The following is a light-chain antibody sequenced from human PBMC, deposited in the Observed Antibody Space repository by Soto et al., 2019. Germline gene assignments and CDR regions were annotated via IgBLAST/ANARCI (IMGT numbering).Light chain of an antibody. Sequence: EIVLTQSPATLSLSPGERATLSCRASQSVSSYLAWYQQKPGQAPRLLIYAASSRATGIPARFSGSGSGTEFTLTISSLQSEDFAVYYCQQYNNWPRTFGQGTKVHIK. CDR1: QSVSSY. J-gene: IGKJ1*01. V-gene: IGKV3-15*01. CDR2: AAS. CDR3: QQYNNWPRT.